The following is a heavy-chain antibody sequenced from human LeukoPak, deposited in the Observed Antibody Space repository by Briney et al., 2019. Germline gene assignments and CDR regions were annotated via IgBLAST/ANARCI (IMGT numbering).Heavy chain of an antibody. J-gene: IGHJ5*02. V-gene: IGHV5-51*01. CDR3: ARQCCRGASPGFDP. D-gene: IGHD3-10*01. CDR1: GYSFTDYW. CDR2: IYPGDSDT. Sequence: GEPLKISCKGSGYSFTDYWIAWVRQMPGKGLEWMGSIYPGDSDTRYSPSFQGQVTFSADKSISTAYLQWSSLRASDTAIYYCARQCCRGASPGFDPWGQGTLVTVSS.